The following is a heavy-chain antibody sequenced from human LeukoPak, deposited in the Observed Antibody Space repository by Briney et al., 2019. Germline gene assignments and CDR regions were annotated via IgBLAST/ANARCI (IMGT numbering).Heavy chain of an antibody. CDR3: TRHSYYYDSSGQLYFDY. CDR2: IRYDGSNK. CDR1: GFTFSSYG. V-gene: IGHV3-30*02. J-gene: IGHJ4*02. Sequence: GGSLRLSCAASGFTFSSYGMHWVRQAPGKGLEWVAFIRYDGSNKYYADSVKGRFTISRDNSKNTAYLQMNSLKTEDTAVYYCTRHSYYYDSSGQLYFDYWGQGTLVTVSS. D-gene: IGHD3-22*01.